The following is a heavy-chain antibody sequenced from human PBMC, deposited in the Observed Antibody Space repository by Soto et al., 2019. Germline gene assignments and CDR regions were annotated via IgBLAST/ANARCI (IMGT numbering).Heavy chain of an antibody. CDR2: INPNSGGT. J-gene: IGHJ5*02. CDR1: GYTFTGYY. V-gene: IGHV1-2*02. Sequence: GASVKVSCKASGYTFTGYYMHWVRQAPGQGLEWMGWINPNSGGTNYARKFQGRVTMTRDTSISTAYMELSRLRSDDTAVYYCARETSQSHWFDPWGQGTLVTV. CDR3: ARETSQSHWFDP.